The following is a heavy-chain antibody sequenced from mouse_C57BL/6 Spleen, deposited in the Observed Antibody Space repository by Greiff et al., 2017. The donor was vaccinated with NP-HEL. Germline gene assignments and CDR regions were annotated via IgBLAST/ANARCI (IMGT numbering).Heavy chain of an antibody. Sequence: EVKVVESGGGLVKPGGSLKLSCAASGFTFSSYAMSWVRQTPEKRLEWVATISDGGSSTYYPDNVKGRFTISRDTAKNNLYLQMSHLKSEDTAMYYCARDGYSNYVAWFAYWGQGTLVTVSA. J-gene: IGHJ3*01. CDR3: ARDGYSNYVAWFAY. D-gene: IGHD2-5*01. V-gene: IGHV5-4*01. CDR2: ISDGGSST. CDR1: GFTFSSYA.